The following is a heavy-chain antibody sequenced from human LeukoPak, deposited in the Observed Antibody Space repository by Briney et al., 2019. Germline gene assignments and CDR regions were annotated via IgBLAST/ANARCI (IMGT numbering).Heavy chain of an antibody. CDR1: GYTFTDYY. D-gene: IGHD1-26*01. J-gene: IGHJ6*03. V-gene: IGHV1-2*02. CDR3: ARGVSGSYYYYYMDV. CDR2: INCNGGGT. Sequence: ASVKVSCKASGYTFTDYYIHWVRQAPGHGLEWMGWINCNGGGTRYAQMFQGRLTMTRDTSITTAYMELSRLRSDDTAVYYCARGVSGSYYYYYMDVWGKGTTVTVSS.